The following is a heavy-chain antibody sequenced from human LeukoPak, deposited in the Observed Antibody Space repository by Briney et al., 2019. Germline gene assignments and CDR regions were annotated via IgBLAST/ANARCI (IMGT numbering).Heavy chain of an antibody. CDR1: GFTFSSYS. J-gene: IGHJ3*02. V-gene: IGHV3-48*01. Sequence: GGSLRLSCAASGFTFSSYSMNWVRQAPGKGLEWVSYISSSSSTIYYADSVKGRFTISRDNAKNSLYLQTNSLRAEDTAVYYCARVYYDSSGYYDAFDIWGQGTMVTVSS. D-gene: IGHD3-22*01. CDR3: ARVYYDSSGYYDAFDI. CDR2: ISSSSSTI.